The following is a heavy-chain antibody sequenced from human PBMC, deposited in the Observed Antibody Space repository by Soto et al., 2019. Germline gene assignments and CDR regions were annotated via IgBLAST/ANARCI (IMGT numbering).Heavy chain of an antibody. Sequence: ASVKVSCKASGGTFSSYAISWVRQAPGQGLEWMGGIIPILGSANYAQKFQDRVTITADESTTTTYMELSSLRSEDAAVYYCASRERVDAFDIWGQGTMVTVSS. CDR1: GGTFSSYA. D-gene: IGHD1-26*01. J-gene: IGHJ3*02. CDR2: IIPILGSA. V-gene: IGHV1-69*13. CDR3: ASRERVDAFDI.